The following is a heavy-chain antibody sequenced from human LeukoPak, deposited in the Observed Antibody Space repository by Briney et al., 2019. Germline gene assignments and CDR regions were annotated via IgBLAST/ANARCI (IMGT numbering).Heavy chain of an antibody. V-gene: IGHV4-39*01. CDR1: GGSISSSSYY. CDR3: AGGEGLYDYVWGSYFGY. D-gene: IGHD3-16*01. Sequence: PSETLSLTCTASGGSISSSSYYWGWIRQPPGKGLEWIGSIYYSGSTYYNPSLKSRVTISVDTSKNQFSLKLSPVTAADTAVYYCAGGEGLYDYVWGSYFGYWGQGTLVTVSS. CDR2: IYYSGST. J-gene: IGHJ4*02.